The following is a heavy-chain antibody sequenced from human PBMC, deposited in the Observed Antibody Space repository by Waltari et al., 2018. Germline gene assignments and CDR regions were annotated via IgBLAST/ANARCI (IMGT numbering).Heavy chain of an antibody. J-gene: IGHJ4*02. Sequence: EVQVLESGGGLVQPGGSLRLSCAASGFTFTKYPMTWVRQAAGKGLEWVSSVSGGGGTTYYADSVKGRFTISRDNSKNTLFLQMNSLRAEDTAVYYCGTSPDYSTSEGYWGQGTLVTVSS. CDR1: GFTFTKYP. D-gene: IGHD4-4*01. CDR2: VSGGGGTT. CDR3: GTSPDYSTSEGY. V-gene: IGHV3-23*01.